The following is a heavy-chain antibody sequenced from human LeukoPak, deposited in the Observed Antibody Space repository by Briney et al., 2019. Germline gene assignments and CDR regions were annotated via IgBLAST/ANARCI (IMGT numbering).Heavy chain of an antibody. D-gene: IGHD1-26*01. Sequence: SETLTLTCTVSGYSISRAYNWGWIRQSPGKGLEWIGSISHSGSTYYNPSLKSRVTISVDTSKNHFSLKLSSVTAPDTAVYFCARGEVGAFDHWGQGTLVTVSS. CDR2: ISHSGST. J-gene: IGHJ4*02. V-gene: IGHV4-38-2*02. CDR1: GYSISRAYN. CDR3: ARGEVGAFDH.